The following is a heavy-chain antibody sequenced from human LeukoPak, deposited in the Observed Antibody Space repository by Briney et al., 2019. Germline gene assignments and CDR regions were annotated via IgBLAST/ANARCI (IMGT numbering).Heavy chain of an antibody. V-gene: IGHV3-30*04. D-gene: IGHD3-10*01. CDR3: ARDHRGVRDYFDY. Sequence: GGSLRLSCAASEFTFNNYAMHWVRQAPGKGLEWVAVISYDGSHKYYADSVKGRFTISRDNSKNTLYLQMNSLRVEDTAVYYCARDHRGVRDYFDYWGQGTLVTVSS. J-gene: IGHJ4*02. CDR1: EFTFNNYA. CDR2: ISYDGSHK.